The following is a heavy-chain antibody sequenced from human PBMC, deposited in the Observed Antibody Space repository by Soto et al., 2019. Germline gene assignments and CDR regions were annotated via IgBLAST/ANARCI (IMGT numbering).Heavy chain of an antibody. CDR3: ARDYYDSSVPALPLDAFDI. CDR1: GYTFTSYG. J-gene: IGHJ3*02. D-gene: IGHD3-22*01. Sequence: ASVKVSCKASGYTFTSYGISWVRQAPGQGLEWMGWISAYNGNTNYAQKLQGRVTMTTDTSTSTAYMELRSLRSDDTAVYYCARDYYDSSVPALPLDAFDIWGQGTMVTVSS. V-gene: IGHV1-18*01. CDR2: ISAYNGNT.